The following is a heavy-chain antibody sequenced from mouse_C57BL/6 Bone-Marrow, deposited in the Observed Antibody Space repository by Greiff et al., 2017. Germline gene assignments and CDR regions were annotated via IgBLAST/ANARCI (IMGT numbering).Heavy chain of an antibody. J-gene: IGHJ2*01. CDR1: GYSITSGYY. CDR3: ARDRGTQRALY. Sequence: EVQLQQSGPGLVKPSQSLSLTCSVTGYSITSGYYWNWIRQFPGNKLELMGFISYDGSNNYNPSLKNRISITRDTSTNQFFLKLNSVTTEDTDTYYCARDRGTQRALYWGQGTTLTVSS. D-gene: IGHD3-1*01. V-gene: IGHV3-6*01. CDR2: ISYDGSN.